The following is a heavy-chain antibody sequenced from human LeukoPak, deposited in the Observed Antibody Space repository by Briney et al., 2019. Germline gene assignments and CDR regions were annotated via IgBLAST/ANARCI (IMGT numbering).Heavy chain of an antibody. CDR2: ISAYNGNT. V-gene: IGHV1-18*01. CDR1: GYTFTSYG. Sequence: GASVKVSCKASGYTFTSYGISWVRQAPGQGLEWMGWISAYNGNTNCAQKLQGRVTMTTDTSTSTAYMELRSLRSDDTAVYYCARRLGSSSSQGGMDVWGQGTTVTVSS. D-gene: IGHD6-6*01. CDR3: ARRLGSSSSQGGMDV. J-gene: IGHJ6*02.